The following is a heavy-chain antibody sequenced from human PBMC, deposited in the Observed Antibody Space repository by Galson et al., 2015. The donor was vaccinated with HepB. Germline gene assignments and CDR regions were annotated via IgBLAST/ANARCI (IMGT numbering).Heavy chain of an antibody. CDR2: IIPILGIA. J-gene: IGHJ6*03. CDR1: GGTFSSYA. Sequence: SVKVSCKASGGTFSSYAISWVRQAPGQGLEWMGGIIPILGIANYAQKFQGRVTITADKSTSTAYMELSSLRSEDTAVYYCARTIVRYFDWLLYSQPEYYYMDVWGKGTTVTVSS. D-gene: IGHD3-9*01. V-gene: IGHV1-69*10. CDR3: ARTIVRYFDWLLYSQPEYYYMDV.